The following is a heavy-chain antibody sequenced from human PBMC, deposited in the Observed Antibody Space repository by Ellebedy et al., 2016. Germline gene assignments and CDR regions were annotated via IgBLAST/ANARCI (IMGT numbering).Heavy chain of an antibody. CDR3: ARYPPIVVVPAAIKKGGYYYYYYMDV. CDR2: IIPIFGTA. D-gene: IGHD2-2*02. V-gene: IGHV1-69*06. Sequence: SVKVSXKASRGTFSSYAISWVRQAPGQGLEWMGGIIPIFGTANYAQKFQGRVTITADKSTSTAYMELRSLRSDDTAVYYCARYPPIVVVPAAIKKGGYYYYYYMDVWGKGTTVTVSS. CDR1: RGTFSSYA. J-gene: IGHJ6*03.